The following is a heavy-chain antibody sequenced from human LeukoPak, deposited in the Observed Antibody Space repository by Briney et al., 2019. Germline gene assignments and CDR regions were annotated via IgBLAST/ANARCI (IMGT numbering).Heavy chain of an antibody. Sequence: PGGSLRLSCAASGFTLSSYAMSWVRQAPGKGLEWVSASGSGESTYYADSVKGRFTISRENSKSTLYLQMNSLRAEDTALYYCAKARGYSSSSENNWFDPWGQGTLVTVSS. CDR1: GFTLSSYA. CDR3: AKARGYSSSSENNWFDP. CDR2: SGSGEST. J-gene: IGHJ5*02. V-gene: IGHV3-23*01. D-gene: IGHD6-6*01.